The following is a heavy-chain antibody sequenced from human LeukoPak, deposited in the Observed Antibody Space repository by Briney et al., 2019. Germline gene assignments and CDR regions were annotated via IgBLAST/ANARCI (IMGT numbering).Heavy chain of an antibody. J-gene: IGHJ4*02. CDR1: GFTFDDYA. CDR2: LNWNSSGT. CDR3: AKDGPEAGWELPQGFDY. Sequence: PGGSLRLSCAASGFTFDDYAMHWVRQAPGKGLEWVSGLNWNSSGTVYADSVKGRFTISRDNAKGSLYLQMNSLRAEDTAVYYCAKDGPEAGWELPQGFDYWGQGTLVTVSS. D-gene: IGHD1-26*01. V-gene: IGHV3-9*01.